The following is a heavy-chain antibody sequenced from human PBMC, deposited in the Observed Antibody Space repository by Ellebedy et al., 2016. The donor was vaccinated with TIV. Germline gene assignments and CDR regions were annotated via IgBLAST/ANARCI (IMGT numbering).Heavy chain of an antibody. J-gene: IGHJ4*02. CDR2: MNPNSGNT. V-gene: IGHV1-8*02. CDR3: AREGMGYCSGGSCYRYFDY. D-gene: IGHD2-15*01. Sequence: ASVKVSCXASGYTFTSYGINWVRQATGQGLEWMGWMNPNSGNTGYAQKFQGRVTMTRNTSISTAYMELSSLRSEDTAVYYCAREGMGYCSGGSCYRYFDYWGQGTLVTVSS. CDR1: GYTFTSYG.